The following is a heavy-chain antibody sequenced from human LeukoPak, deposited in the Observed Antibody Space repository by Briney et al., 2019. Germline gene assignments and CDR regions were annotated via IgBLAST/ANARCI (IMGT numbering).Heavy chain of an antibody. J-gene: IGHJ4*02. CDR3: ARDQYDFWSGYFDY. Sequence: PGGSLRLSCAASGFTFSSYAMHWVRQAPGKGLEWVAVISYDGSNKYYADSVKGRFTISRDNSKNTLYLQMNSLRAEDTAVYYCARDQYDFWSGYFDYWGQGTLVTVSS. CDR2: ISYDGSNK. V-gene: IGHV3-30-3*01. D-gene: IGHD3-3*01. CDR1: GFTFSSYA.